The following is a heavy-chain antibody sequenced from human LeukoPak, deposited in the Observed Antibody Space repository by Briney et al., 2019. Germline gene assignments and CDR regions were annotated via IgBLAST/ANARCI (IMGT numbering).Heavy chain of an antibody. D-gene: IGHD3-16*01. Sequence: GGSLRLSCSACGFSFSDYDMNWVRQAPGKGLEWVSAISGRSSHIYYGESVKGRFTISRDNAKNSLYLQMDSLGVEDTAVYYCGRAFPPLRTSSAGDLWGQGTLVIVSS. CDR3: GRAFPPLRTSSAGDL. CDR1: GFSFSDYD. J-gene: IGHJ1*01. V-gene: IGHV3-21*01. CDR2: ISGRSSHI.